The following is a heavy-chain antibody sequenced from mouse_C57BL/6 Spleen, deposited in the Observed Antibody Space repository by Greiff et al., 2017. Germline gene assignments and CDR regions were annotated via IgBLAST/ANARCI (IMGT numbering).Heavy chain of an antibody. V-gene: IGHV1-39*01. J-gene: IGHJ3*01. Sequence: VQLKQSGPELVKPGASVKISCKASGYSFTDYNMNWVKQSNGKSLEWIGVINPNYGTTSYNQKFKGKATLTVDQSSSTAYMQLNSLTSEDSAVYYCAREGAPIYYDYDRGFAYWGQGTLVTVSA. D-gene: IGHD2-4*01. CDR3: AREGAPIYYDYDRGFAY. CDR1: GYSFTDYN. CDR2: INPNYGTT.